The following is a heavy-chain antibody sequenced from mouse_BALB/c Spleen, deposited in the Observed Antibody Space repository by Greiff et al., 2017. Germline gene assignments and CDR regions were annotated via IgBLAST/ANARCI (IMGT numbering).Heavy chain of an antibody. CDR1: GFSLTSYG. CDR2: IWAGGST. CDR3: ARDVYYGNYDAMDY. J-gene: IGHJ4*01. D-gene: IGHD2-1*01. Sequence: VKLVESGPGLVAPSQSLSITCTVSGFSLTSYGVHWVRQPPGRGLEWLGVIWAGGSTNYNSALMSRLSISKDNSKSQVFLKMNSLQTDDTAMYYCARDVYYGNYDAMDYWGQGTSVTVSS. V-gene: IGHV2-9*02.